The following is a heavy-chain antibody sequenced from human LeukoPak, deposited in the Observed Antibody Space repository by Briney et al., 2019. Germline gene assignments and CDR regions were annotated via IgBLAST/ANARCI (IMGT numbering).Heavy chain of an antibody. Sequence: GESLKISRKGSGNRFTNYWNGWGPQMPGKGLGWMGINYPGDSDTRYSPSFQGQVTISADKSISTAYLQWSSLKDSDTALYYCARRKEYSSSSEVWGQGTLVTVSS. J-gene: IGHJ4*02. CDR1: GNRFTNYW. CDR2: NYPGDSDT. CDR3: ARRKEYSSSSEV. D-gene: IGHD6-6*01. V-gene: IGHV5-51*01.